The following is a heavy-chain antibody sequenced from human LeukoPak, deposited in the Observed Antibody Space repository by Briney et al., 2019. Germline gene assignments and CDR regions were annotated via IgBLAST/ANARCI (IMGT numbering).Heavy chain of an antibody. CDR1: GGSFSGHY. CDR3: ARGRNWQTFYHYYMDV. Sequence: SETLSLTCGVSGGSFSGHYWTWLRQTPGKGLEWMGETNHVGVTNYNPSLKSRVSISIDPFPNESSLTMSSVTAADNGIYYCARGRNWQTFYHYYMDVWGKGATVTVS. V-gene: IGHV4-34*01. J-gene: IGHJ6*03. CDR2: TNHVGVT. D-gene: IGHD1-14*01.